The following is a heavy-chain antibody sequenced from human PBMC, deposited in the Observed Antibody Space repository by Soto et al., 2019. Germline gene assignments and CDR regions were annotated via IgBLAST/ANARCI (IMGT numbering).Heavy chain of an antibody. CDR2: ISSSSSYI. D-gene: IGHD6-13*01. CDR1: GFTFSSYS. V-gene: IGHV3-21*01. J-gene: IGHJ4*02. Sequence: PGGSLRLSCAASGFTFSSYSMNWVRQAPGKGLEWVSSISSSSSYIYYADSVKGRFTISRDNAKNSLYLQMNSLRAEDTAVYYCARRRAGTRGNDYWGQGTLVTVSS. CDR3: ARRRAGTRGNDY.